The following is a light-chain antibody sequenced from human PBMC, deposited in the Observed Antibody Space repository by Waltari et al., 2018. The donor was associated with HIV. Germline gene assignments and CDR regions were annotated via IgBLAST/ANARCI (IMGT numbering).Light chain of an antibody. CDR3: SSYTSSSSVV. CDR1: SSDVGGYNY. J-gene: IGLJ2*01. V-gene: IGLV2-14*01. CDR2: DVS. Sequence: QPASVSGSPGQSITISCTGTSSDVGGYNYVSWYQQHPGKAPKLMIYDVSKRPSGVSNRFSGSKSGNTASLTISGLQAEDEADYYCSSYTSSSSVVFGGGTKLTVL.